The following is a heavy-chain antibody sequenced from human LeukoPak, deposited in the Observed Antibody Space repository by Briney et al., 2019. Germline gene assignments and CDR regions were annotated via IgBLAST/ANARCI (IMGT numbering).Heavy chain of an antibody. J-gene: IGHJ3*02. V-gene: IGHV1-8*01. CDR2: MNPNSGNT. CDR1: GYTFTSYD. D-gene: IGHD2-2*02. Sequence: GASVKVSCKASGYTFTSYDINWVRQATGQGLEWMGWMNPNSGNTGYAQKFQGRVTMTRNTSISTAYMELSSLGSEDTAVYYCARYLCSSTSCYRDAFDIWGQGTMVTVSS. CDR3: ARYLCSSTSCYRDAFDI.